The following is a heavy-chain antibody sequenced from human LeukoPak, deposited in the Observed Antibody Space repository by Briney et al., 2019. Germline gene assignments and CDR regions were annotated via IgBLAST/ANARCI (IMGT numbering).Heavy chain of an antibody. CDR3: ARDWYCSGGSCYTNFDF. CDR2: ISPASKTI. J-gene: IGHJ4*02. Sequence: GGSLRLSCAASVITFGDDSMNWVRQAPGSGLEWVAYISPASKTIKYADSVKGRFTISRDNAKKSLYLQMNSLRAEDTAVYYCARDWYCSGGSCYTNFDFWGQGTLVTVSS. D-gene: IGHD2-15*01. CDR1: VITFGDDS. V-gene: IGHV3-48*04.